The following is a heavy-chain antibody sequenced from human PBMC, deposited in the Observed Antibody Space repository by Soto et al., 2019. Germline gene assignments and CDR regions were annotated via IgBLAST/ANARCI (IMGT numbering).Heavy chain of an antibody. V-gene: IGHV3-48*03. CDR1: GFTFSSYE. CDR3: ATRSGGGGAFDI. J-gene: IGHJ3*02. CDR2: ISTSASTI. Sequence: PGGSLRLSCAASGFTFSSYEMNWVRQAPGKGLEWVSYISTSASTIYYADSVKGRFTISRDNAKKSLYMQMNSLRAEDTAVYYCATRSGGGGAFDIWGQGTMVTVSS. D-gene: IGHD3-10*01.